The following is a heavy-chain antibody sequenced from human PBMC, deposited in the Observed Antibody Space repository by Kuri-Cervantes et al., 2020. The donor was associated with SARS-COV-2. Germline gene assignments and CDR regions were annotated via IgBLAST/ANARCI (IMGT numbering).Heavy chain of an antibody. Sequence: SETLSLTCTVSGCSISSSSYYWGWIRQPPGKGLEWIGSIYYSGSTYYNPSLKSRVTISVDTSKNQFSLKLSSVTAADTAVYYCASSGYDYVWGSYRYRGYRNDYWGQGTLVTVSS. CDR2: IYYSGST. CDR1: GCSISSSSYY. CDR3: ASSGYDYVWGSYRYRGYRNDY. V-gene: IGHV4-39*01. J-gene: IGHJ4*02. D-gene: IGHD3-16*02.